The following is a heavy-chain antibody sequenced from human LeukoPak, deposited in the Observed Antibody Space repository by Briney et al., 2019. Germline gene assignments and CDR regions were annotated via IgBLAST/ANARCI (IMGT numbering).Heavy chain of an antibody. CDR1: GGSIRSFY. Sequence: SETLSLTCTVSGGSIRSFYWSWIRQPPGKGLEWIGYIYYSGNNNYNPSLKSRVTMSADTSKNQFSLKLSSVTAADTAVYYCARGPYDYSGYYGGFVYWGQGTLVTVSS. J-gene: IGHJ4*02. D-gene: IGHD3-22*01. V-gene: IGHV4-59*01. CDR2: IYYSGNN. CDR3: ARGPYDYSGYYGGFVY.